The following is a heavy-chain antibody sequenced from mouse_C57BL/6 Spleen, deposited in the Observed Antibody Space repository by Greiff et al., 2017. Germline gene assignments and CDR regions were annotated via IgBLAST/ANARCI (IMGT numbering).Heavy chain of an antibody. D-gene: IGHD2-5*01. CDR3: ARDSNNFDY. Sequence: EVMLVESGPELVKPGASVKISCKASGYSFTGYYMHWVKQSSEKSLEWIGEINPSTGGTSYNQKFKGKATLTVDKSSSTAYMQLKSLTSEDSAVYYCARDSNNFDYWGQGTTLTVSS. J-gene: IGHJ2*01. V-gene: IGHV1-43*01. CDR2: INPSTGGT. CDR1: GYSFTGYY.